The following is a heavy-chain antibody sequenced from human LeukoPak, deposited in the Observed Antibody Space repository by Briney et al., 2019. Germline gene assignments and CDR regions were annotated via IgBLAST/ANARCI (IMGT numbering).Heavy chain of an antibody. J-gene: IGHJ4*02. CDR1: GGSISSYL. CDR2: IHTSGTT. Sequence: PETLSLTCTVPGGSISSYLWSWIRQPAGKGLEWLGRIHTSGTTTYSPSLQSRLTMSVTTSKKQISLRLSSVTAADTAVYYCATEQVSGSAWGFDSWGQGSLVTVSS. CDR3: ATEQVSGSAWGFDS. D-gene: IGHD6-19*01. V-gene: IGHV4-4*07.